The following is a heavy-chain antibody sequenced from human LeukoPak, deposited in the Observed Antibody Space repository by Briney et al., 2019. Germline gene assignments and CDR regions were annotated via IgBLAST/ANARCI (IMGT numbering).Heavy chain of an antibody. CDR1: GFTFSSYA. Sequence: PGGSLRLSCAASGFTFSSYAMHWVRQAPGKGLEWVAVISYDGSNKYYADSVKGRFTISRDNSKNTLYLQMNSLRAEDTAVYYCARDFGRYSSGWYSTTSVHNWFDPWGQGTLVTVSS. V-gene: IGHV3-30-3*01. D-gene: IGHD6-19*01. CDR3: ARDFGRYSSGWYSTTSVHNWFDP. CDR2: ISYDGSNK. J-gene: IGHJ5*02.